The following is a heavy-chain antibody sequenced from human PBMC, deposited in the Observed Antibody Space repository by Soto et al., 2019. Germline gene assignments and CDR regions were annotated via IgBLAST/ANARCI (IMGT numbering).Heavy chain of an antibody. CDR3: ARGIAAAGYSYYYYGMDV. Sequence: QVQLVQSGAEVKKPGASVKVSCKASGYTFTSYAMHWVRQAPGQRLEWMGWINAGNGNTKYSQKFQGRVTITRDTAASTAYRELSSLRSEDTAVYYCARGIAAAGYSYYYYGMDVWGQGTTVTVSS. CDR1: GYTFTSYA. CDR2: INAGNGNT. J-gene: IGHJ6*02. V-gene: IGHV1-3*01. D-gene: IGHD6-13*01.